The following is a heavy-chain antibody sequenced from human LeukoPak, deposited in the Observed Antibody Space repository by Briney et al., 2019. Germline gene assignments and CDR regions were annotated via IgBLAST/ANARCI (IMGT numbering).Heavy chain of an antibody. CDR3: AKGSRGDILTGYRN. D-gene: IGHD3-9*01. CDR1: GFTFNTYG. CDR2: ITSSGGST. J-gene: IGHJ4*02. V-gene: IGHV3-23*01. Sequence: GGSLRLSCAASGFTFNTYGMTWVRQAPGKGLEWVSAITSSGGSTYYADSVKGRFTISRDNSKNTLYLQMNSLRAEDTAVYYCAKGSRGDILTGYRNWGQGTLVTVSS.